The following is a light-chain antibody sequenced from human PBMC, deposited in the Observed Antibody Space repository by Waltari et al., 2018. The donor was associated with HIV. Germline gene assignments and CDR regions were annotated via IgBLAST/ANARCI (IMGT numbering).Light chain of an antibody. Sequence: QSVLTQPPSVSGAPGQRVTISCTGSSSNIGAGYDLHWYQQLPGTAPKLLIYGNSNRPSGVPDRFSGSKSGTSASLAITGLQAEDEADYYCQSYDSSLSGSVFGGGTKLTV. CDR1: SSNIGAGYD. V-gene: IGLV1-40*01. J-gene: IGLJ2*01. CDR2: GNS. CDR3: QSYDSSLSGSV.